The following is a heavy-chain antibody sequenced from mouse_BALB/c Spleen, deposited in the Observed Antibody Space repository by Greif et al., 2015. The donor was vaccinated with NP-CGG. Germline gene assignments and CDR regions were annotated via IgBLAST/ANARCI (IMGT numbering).Heavy chain of an antibody. CDR1: GFTFSSFG. Sequence: EVQLVESGGGLVQPGGSRKLSCAASGFTFSSFGMHWVRQAPEKGLEWVAYISSGSSTIYYADTVKGRFTISRDNPKNTLFLQMTSLRSEDTAMYYCARGGSYYGSSYAMDYWGQGTSVTVSS. J-gene: IGHJ4*01. V-gene: IGHV5-17*02. CDR3: ARGGSYYGSSYAMDY. D-gene: IGHD1-1*01. CDR2: ISSGSSTI.